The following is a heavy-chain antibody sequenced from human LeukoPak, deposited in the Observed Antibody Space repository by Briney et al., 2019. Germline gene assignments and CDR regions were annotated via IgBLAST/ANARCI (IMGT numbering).Heavy chain of an antibody. V-gene: IGHV3-15*01. Sequence: GGSLRLSCSASGFTFSHVWMAWVRQAPGRGLEWIGRSQTRLENEATYYAAAVKGRFIISRDDSKNTLYLEMNSLQAEDTAVYYCAAGWDTGADPDVRLDYWGQGSLVTVSS. CDR2: SQTRLENEAT. J-gene: IGHJ4*02. CDR3: AAGWDTGADPDVRLDY. CDR1: GFTFSHVW. D-gene: IGHD3-10*02.